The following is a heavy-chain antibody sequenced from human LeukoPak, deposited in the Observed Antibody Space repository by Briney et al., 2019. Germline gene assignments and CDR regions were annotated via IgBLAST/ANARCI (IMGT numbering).Heavy chain of an antibody. J-gene: IGHJ4*02. CDR3: ARVYCPYSGSYLWNY. D-gene: IGHD1-26*01. V-gene: IGHV3-7*01. CDR1: GFTFSSYW. CDR2: IKQDGSEN. Sequence: GGSLRLSCAASGFTFSSYWMSWVRQAPGKGLEWVANIKQDGSENYYVDSVKGRFTISRDNAKNSLYLQMNSLRAEDTAVYYCARVYCPYSGSYLWNYWGQGTLVTVSS.